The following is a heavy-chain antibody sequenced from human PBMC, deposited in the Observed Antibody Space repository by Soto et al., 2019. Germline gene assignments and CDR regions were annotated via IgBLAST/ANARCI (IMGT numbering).Heavy chain of an antibody. CDR3: AREGLPDYYYGMDV. CDR2: IYYSGST. CDR1: GGSVSSGSYY. Sequence: SSETLSLTCTVSGGSVSSGSYYWSWIRQPPGKGLEWIGYIYYSGSTNYNPSLKSRVTISVDTSKNQFSLKLSSVTAADTAVYYCAREGLPDYYYGMDVWGQGTTVTVSS. D-gene: IGHD2-15*01. V-gene: IGHV4-61*01. J-gene: IGHJ6*02.